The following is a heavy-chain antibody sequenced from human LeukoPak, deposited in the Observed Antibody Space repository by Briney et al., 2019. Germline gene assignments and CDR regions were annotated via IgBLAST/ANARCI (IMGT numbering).Heavy chain of an antibody. J-gene: IGHJ4*02. V-gene: IGHV3-64D*06. CDR2: LTNVGGRT. CDR3: VSEYSSSWYS. D-gene: IGHD6-13*01. Sequence: PGASLRLSCLASGFTFSSYPMHWVPQAPGKGREYVSALTNVGGRTFYADSVKGGFTISRDNSKNTLYLQMSSLRTEDTAVYYCVSEYSSSWYSWGQGTLVTVS. CDR1: GFTFSSYP.